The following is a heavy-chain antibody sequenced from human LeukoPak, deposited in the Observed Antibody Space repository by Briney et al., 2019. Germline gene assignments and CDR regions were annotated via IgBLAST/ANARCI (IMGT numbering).Heavy chain of an antibody. Sequence: PGGSMRLACAASGFTFDDYAMHWDRQAPGKGLEWVSLISGDGGSTYYADSVKGRFTISRDNSKNSLYLQMNSLRTEDTALFYCAKDSWITGTEHWGQGTLVTVSS. J-gene: IGHJ1*01. D-gene: IGHD1-7*01. CDR1: GFTFDDYA. V-gene: IGHV3-43*02. CDR3: AKDSWITGTEH. CDR2: ISGDGGST.